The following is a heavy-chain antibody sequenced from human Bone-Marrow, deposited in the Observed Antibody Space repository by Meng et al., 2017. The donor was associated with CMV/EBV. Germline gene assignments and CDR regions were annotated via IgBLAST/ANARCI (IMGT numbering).Heavy chain of an antibody. Sequence: SVKVSCKASGGTFSSYAISWVRQAPGQGLEWMGGIIPILGIANYAQKFQGRVTITADKSTSTAYMELSSLRSEDTAVYYCARGMRRAARFTGWFDPWGQGTLVTGSS. CDR2: IIPILGIA. CDR1: GGTFSSYA. V-gene: IGHV1-69*10. D-gene: IGHD6-6*01. CDR3: ARGMRRAARFTGWFDP. J-gene: IGHJ5*02.